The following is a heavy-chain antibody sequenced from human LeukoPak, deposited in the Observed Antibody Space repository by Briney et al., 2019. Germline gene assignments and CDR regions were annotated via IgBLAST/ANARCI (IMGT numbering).Heavy chain of an antibody. V-gene: IGHV5-51*01. D-gene: IGHD3-10*01. Sequence: GESVKTSCKGSGYSFTSYWIGWVRQMPGKGLEWMGIIYPGDSDTRYSPSFQGQVTISADKSISTAYLQWSSLKASATDMYYCARTTMVRGVTRHFDYWGQGTLVTVSS. CDR3: ARTTMVRGVTRHFDY. CDR1: GYSFTSYW. CDR2: IYPGDSDT. J-gene: IGHJ4*02.